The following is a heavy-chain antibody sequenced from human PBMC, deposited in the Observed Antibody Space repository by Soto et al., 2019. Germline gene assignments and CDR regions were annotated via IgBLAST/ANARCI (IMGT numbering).Heavy chain of an antibody. D-gene: IGHD4-17*01. V-gene: IGHV1-46*01. CDR1: GYTFTSYY. J-gene: IGHJ6*02. CDR2: INPSGGST. Sequence: QVQLVQSGAEVKKPGASVKVSCKASGYTFTSYYMHWVRQAPGQELEWMGIINPSGGSTSYAQKFQGRVTMTRDTSTSTVYMELSSLRSEDTAVYYCARDRGYGDYYYGMDVWGQGTTVTVSS. CDR3: ARDRGYGDYYYGMDV.